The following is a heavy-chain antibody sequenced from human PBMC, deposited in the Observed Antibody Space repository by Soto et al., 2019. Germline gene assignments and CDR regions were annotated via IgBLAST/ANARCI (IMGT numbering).Heavy chain of an antibody. CDR1: GGSFSGYY. D-gene: IGHD3-10*01. Sequence: QVQLQQWGAGLLKPSETLSLTCAVYGGSFSGYYWSWIRQPPGKGLEWFGEINHSGSTNYNPSLKSRVTISVDTSKNQFSLRLSSVTAADTAAYYCARRRFGYYYGMDVWCQGTTVTVSS. J-gene: IGHJ6*02. CDR2: INHSGST. CDR3: ARRRFGYYYGMDV. V-gene: IGHV4-34*01.